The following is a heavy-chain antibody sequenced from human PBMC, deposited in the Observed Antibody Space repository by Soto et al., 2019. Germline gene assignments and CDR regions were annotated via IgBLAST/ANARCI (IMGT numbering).Heavy chain of an antibody. J-gene: IGHJ4*02. V-gene: IGHV4-31*01. Sequence: QVQLQESSQGLVKPSQTLSLTCTVSGASISSGTYYWTWIRQHPGKGLEWIGYIYYSGSTYYNPSLNSQLTKPVDTTKHKSYLKQSTVTAADRAVYFCARNRHGDENNYRGQGTLVTVSS. CDR1: GASISSGTYY. CDR3: ARNRHGDENNY. D-gene: IGHD4-17*01. CDR2: IYYSGST.